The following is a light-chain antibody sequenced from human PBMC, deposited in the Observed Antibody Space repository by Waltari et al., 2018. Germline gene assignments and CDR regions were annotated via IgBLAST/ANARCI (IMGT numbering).Light chain of an antibody. V-gene: IGLV2-14*01. Sequence: QSALTQPASVSGSPGQSIPISCTGTSSDVGGSNYVPWYQQHPGKAPKLMIYEVSNRPSGVSNRFSGSKSGNTASLTISGLQAEDEADYYCSSYTSSSTLVVFGGGTKLTVL. CDR2: EVS. J-gene: IGLJ2*01. CDR3: SSYTSSSTLVV. CDR1: SSDVGGSNY.